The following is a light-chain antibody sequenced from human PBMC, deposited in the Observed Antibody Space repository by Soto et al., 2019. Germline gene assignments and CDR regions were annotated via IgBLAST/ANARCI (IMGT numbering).Light chain of an antibody. CDR1: QSLLHTNGYNY. Sequence: DIVMTQSPLSLPVTPGKPASISCRSSQSLLHTNGYNYMDWYMQRPGQSPQLLIYSGSNRASGVPDRFSGSGSGTDFTLKISRVEAEDVGVYYCMQSLQTPFTFGPGTRVDI. CDR2: SGS. V-gene: IGKV2-28*01. J-gene: IGKJ3*01. CDR3: MQSLQTPFT.